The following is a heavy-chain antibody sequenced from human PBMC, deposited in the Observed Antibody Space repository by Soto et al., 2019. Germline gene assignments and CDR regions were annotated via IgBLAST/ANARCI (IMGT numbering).Heavy chain of an antibody. CDR2: IIPIFGTA. J-gene: IGHJ3*02. D-gene: IGHD2-21*02. CDR3: PSVLAYWGGDCYYDAFNI. V-gene: IGHV1-69*06. CDR1: GGTFSSYA. Sequence: QVQLVQSGAEVKKAGSSVKVSCKASGGTFSSYAISWVLQAPGQGLEWMGGIIPIFGTANYAQKFQGRVTITADKSTSTAYMEPSSLRCDDTAEYYCPSVLAYWGGDCYYDAFNICGQGNIVTFSS.